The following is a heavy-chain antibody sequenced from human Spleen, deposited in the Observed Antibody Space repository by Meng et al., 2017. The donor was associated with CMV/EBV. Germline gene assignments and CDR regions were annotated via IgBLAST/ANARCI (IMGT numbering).Heavy chain of an antibody. CDR2: IYYSGST. V-gene: IGHV4-39*07. J-gene: IGHJ6*02. CDR1: GFTFSSYS. Sequence: ESLKISCAASGFTFSSYSMNWVRQPPGKGLEWIGSIYYSGSTYYNPSLKSRVTISVDASKNQFSLKLSSVTAADTAVYYCARVLYDFWSGYNTPYGMDVWGQGTTVTVSS. D-gene: IGHD3-3*01. CDR3: ARVLYDFWSGYNTPYGMDV.